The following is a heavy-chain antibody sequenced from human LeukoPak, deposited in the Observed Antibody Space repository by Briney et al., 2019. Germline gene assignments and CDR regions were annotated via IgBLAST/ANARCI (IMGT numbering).Heavy chain of an antibody. CDR1: GFTFSSYA. V-gene: IGHV3-23*01. Sequence: GGSLRLSCAASGFTFSSYAMSWVRQAPGKGLEWVSAIRGSGGSTYYADSVKGRSTISRDNFKSTFYLQMNSLRAEDTAVYYCAKVEGFYYGSGSYPYYFDYWGQGTLVTVSS. J-gene: IGHJ4*02. CDR3: AKVEGFYYGSGSYPYYFDY. D-gene: IGHD3-10*01. CDR2: IRGSGGST.